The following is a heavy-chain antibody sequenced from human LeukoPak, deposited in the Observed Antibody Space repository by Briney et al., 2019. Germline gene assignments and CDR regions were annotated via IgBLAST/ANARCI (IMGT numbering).Heavy chain of an antibody. CDR2: ISSSNRYT. Sequence: GGSLRLSCAASGFTFSDYYMSWIRQAPGKGLEWVSYISSSNRYTNYADSVKGRFTISRDDAKNSLSLRMNSLRAEDTAVYYCARDRDWGSYRYHSDFDYWGQGTLVTVSS. CDR3: ARDRDWGSYRYHSDFDY. D-gene: IGHD3-16*02. CDR1: GFTFSDYY. V-gene: IGHV3-11*06. J-gene: IGHJ4*02.